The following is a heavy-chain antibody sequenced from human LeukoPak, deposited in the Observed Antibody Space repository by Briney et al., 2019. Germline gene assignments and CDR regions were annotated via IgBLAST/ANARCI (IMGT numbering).Heavy chain of an antibody. J-gene: IGHJ4*02. Sequence: PGESLRISCKGSGYSFTSYWISWVRQMPGKGLEWMGRIDPSDSYTNYSPSFQGQVTISADKSITTAYLQWSSLKASDTAMYYCARRGGVLTSNPLDYWGQGTLVTVSS. CDR3: ARRGGVLTSNPLDY. D-gene: IGHD4/OR15-4a*01. CDR2: IDPSDSYT. CDR1: GYSFTSYW. V-gene: IGHV5-10-1*04.